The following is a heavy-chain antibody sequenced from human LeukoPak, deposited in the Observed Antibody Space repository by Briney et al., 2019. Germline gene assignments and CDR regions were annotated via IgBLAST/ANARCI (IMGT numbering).Heavy chain of an antibody. CDR3: ARTPGSSSWYQDY. CDR1: GYTFTIYG. Sequence: ASAKVSCKASGYTFTIYGTSWVRQAPGQGLEWMGWISDYNGNTNYAQKLQGRVTMTTDTSTGTAYMELRSLRSDDTAVYYCARTPGSSSWYQDYWGQGTLVTVSS. V-gene: IGHV1-18*01. D-gene: IGHD6-13*01. CDR2: ISDYNGNT. J-gene: IGHJ4*02.